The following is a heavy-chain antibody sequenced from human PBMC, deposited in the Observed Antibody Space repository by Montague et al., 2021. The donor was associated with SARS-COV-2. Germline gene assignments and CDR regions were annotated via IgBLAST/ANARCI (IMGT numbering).Heavy chain of an antibody. CDR2: PQYGKRRFD. CDR3: ARGDGLGPYTGYAFDI. D-gene: IGHD3-16*01. J-gene: IGHJ3*02. CDR1: GDSVVEHRRR. V-gene: IGHV6-1*01. Sequence: CAISGDSVVEHRRRSEENTSELQSRKEWVCRPQYGKRRFDHYEVSMKCRIIIKADTSKNQFSLQLDSVTPEDTAVYYCARGDGLGPYTGYAFDIWGQGTLVTVSS.